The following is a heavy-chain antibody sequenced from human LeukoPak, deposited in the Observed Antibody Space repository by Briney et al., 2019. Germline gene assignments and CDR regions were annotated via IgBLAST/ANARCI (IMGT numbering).Heavy chain of an antibody. CDR2: ISAYSGNT. D-gene: IGHD2-15*01. J-gene: IGHJ3*02. CDR1: GYTFTSYG. Sequence: ASVKVSFKASGYTFTSYGISWVRQAPGQGLEWMGWISAYSGNTNYAQKLHGRVTMTTDTSTSTAYMELRSLRSDDTAVYYCARDAGGRYCSGGSCYDAFDIWGQGTMVTVSS. V-gene: IGHV1-18*01. CDR3: ARDAGGRYCSGGSCYDAFDI.